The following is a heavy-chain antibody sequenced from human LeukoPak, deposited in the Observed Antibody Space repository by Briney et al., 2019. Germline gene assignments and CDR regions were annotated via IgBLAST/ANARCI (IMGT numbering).Heavy chain of an antibody. Sequence: ETLSLTCAVYGGSFSGYYWSWIRQPPGKGLEWVSGINNNGGSTNYADSVKGRFTISRDNSKNTLSLQMNRLRAEDTAVYYCAKGRYSYGQDSDYWGQGTLVTVSS. CDR1: GGSFSGYY. D-gene: IGHD5-18*01. V-gene: IGHV3-23*01. CDR2: INNNGGST. CDR3: AKGRYSYGQDSDY. J-gene: IGHJ4*02.